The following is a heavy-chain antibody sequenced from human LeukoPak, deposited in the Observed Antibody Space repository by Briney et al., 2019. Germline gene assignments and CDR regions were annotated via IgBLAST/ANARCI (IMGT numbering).Heavy chain of an antibody. D-gene: IGHD3-22*01. CDR1: GGSISSSSYY. J-gene: IGHJ4*02. CDR2: IYYSGST. Sequence: SETLSLTCTVSGGSISSSSYYWGWIRQPPGKGLEWIGSIYYSGSTYYNPSLKSRVTISVDTSKNQFSLKLSSVTAADTAVYYCARALKKYYYDSSGYPTNFDYWGQGILVAVSS. CDR3: ARALKKYYYDSSGYPTNFDY. V-gene: IGHV4-39*07.